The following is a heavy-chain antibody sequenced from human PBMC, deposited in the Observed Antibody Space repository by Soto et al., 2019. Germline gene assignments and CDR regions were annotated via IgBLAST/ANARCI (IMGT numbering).Heavy chain of an antibody. CDR3: ARDPDLIEAAGNYFDY. Sequence: VGSLRLSCPVSGFTLNTYSMHWVRQAPGKGLEWVAVVSFDGVNKHYRDSVKGRFTISRDIAKNMLYLQMTSLRLEDTALYYCARDPDLIEAAGNYFDYWGQGTLVTVSS. J-gene: IGHJ4*02. CDR2: VSFDGVNK. D-gene: IGHD6-13*01. V-gene: IGHV3-30-3*01. CDR1: GFTLNTYS.